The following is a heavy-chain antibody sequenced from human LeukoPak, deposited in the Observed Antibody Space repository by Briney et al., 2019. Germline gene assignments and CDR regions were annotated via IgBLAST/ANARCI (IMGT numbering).Heavy chain of an antibody. CDR1: GFTFSNVW. D-gene: IGHD1-1*01. CDR3: VTRVKSTGDY. CDR2: IKTKADGEKT. J-gene: IGHJ4*02. Sequence: NPGGSLRLSCEASGFTFSNVWMNWVRQAPGKGLEWIGRIKTKADGEKTEYIAPVKGRFTISRDDSKNTVYLQMNSLKTEDTALYYCVTRVKSTGDYWGQGTLVTVSS. V-gene: IGHV3-15*01.